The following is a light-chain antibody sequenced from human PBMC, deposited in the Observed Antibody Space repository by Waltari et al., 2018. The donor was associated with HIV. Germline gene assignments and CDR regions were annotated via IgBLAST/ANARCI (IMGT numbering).Light chain of an antibody. CDR2: EDS. Sequence: QSALTPPASVSGSPGQSITISCTGTSNNGDDYKYVPWYPHHPGKAPKVIIYEDSHRPSGVSNRFSGSKSGNTASLTISGLQPEDEADYFCASYISSSSPEFGGGTKVTVL. CDR1: SNNGDDYKY. V-gene: IGLV2-14*01. J-gene: IGLJ3*02. CDR3: ASYISSSSPE.